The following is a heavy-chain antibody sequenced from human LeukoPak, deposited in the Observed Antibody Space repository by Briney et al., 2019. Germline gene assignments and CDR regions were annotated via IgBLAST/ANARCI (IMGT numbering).Heavy chain of an antibody. D-gene: IGHD3-10*01. CDR3: AKDVDPFGSGSYVEGFDY. J-gene: IGHJ4*02. CDR2: FSASGGST. Sequence: PGGSLRLSCAASGFTISNYAMTWVRQAPGKGLEWVSTFSASGGSTFYADSVEGRFTISRDNSKNTLYLEMNSLRAEDTAVYYCAKDVDPFGSGSYVEGFDYWGQGTLVTVSS. CDR1: GFTISNYA. V-gene: IGHV3-23*01.